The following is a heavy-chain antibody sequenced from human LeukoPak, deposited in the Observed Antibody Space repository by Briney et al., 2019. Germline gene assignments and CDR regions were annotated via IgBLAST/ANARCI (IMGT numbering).Heavy chain of an antibody. CDR2: IDTNTGNP. Sequence: ASVKVSCKTSGYTFISYAMNWVRQAPGQGLEWMGWIDTNTGNPTYAQGFTGRFVFSLGTSVSTAYLQISSLKAEDTAIYYCARDVTTASFDFWGQGTLVTVSS. CDR3: ARDVTTASFDF. D-gene: IGHD4-11*01. V-gene: IGHV7-4-1*02. J-gene: IGHJ4*02. CDR1: GYTFISYA.